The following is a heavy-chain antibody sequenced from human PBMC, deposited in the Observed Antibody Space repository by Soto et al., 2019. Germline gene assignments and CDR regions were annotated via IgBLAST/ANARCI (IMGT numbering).Heavy chain of an antibody. V-gene: IGHV4-39*01. CDR1: GGSISSSSYY. J-gene: IGHJ5*02. CDR2: IYYSGST. CDR3: ARPATHGRYYDSSGYLGWFDP. Sequence: RSLTCTVSGGSISSSSYYWGWIRQPPGKGLEWIGSIYYSGSTYYNPSLKSRVTISVDTSKNQFSLKLSSVTAADTAVYYCARPATHGRYYDSSGYLGWFDPWGQGTLVTVSS. D-gene: IGHD3-22*01.